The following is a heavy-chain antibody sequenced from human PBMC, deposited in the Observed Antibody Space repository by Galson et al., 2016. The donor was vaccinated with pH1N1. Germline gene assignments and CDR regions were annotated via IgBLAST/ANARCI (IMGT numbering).Heavy chain of an antibody. V-gene: IGHV3-30*04. CDR1: GFTFTSYA. CDR2: ILYDGTNE. Sequence: SLRLSCAASGFTFTSYAMHWVRQAPGKGLEWVAVILYDGTNEYYADSVKGRFTISRDKTQSTVYLQMNSLRTEDTAVYYCARERPYDFWGGYFDSWGQGILVTVSS. D-gene: IGHD3-3*01. CDR3: ARERPYDFWGGYFDS. J-gene: IGHJ4*02.